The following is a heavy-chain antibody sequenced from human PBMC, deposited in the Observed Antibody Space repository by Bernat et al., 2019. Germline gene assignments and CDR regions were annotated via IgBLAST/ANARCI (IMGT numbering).Heavy chain of an antibody. Sequence: QVQLQQWGAGLLKPSETLSLTCAVYGGSFSGYYWSWIRQPPGKGLEWIGEINHRGSTNYNPSLKSRVTISVDTSKNQFSLKLSSVTAADTAVYYCARRRGAIFGVVTPSFDPWGQGTLVTVSS. J-gene: IGHJ5*02. CDR2: INHRGST. V-gene: IGHV4-34*01. CDR1: GGSFSGYY. D-gene: IGHD3-3*01. CDR3: ARRRGAIFGVVTPSFDP.